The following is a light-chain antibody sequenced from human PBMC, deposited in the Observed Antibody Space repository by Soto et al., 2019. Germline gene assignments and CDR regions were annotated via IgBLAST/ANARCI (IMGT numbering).Light chain of an antibody. Sequence: EIVRTQSPATLSVSPGERDTRSCRASQSVSSNLAWYQQKPGQAPRLLIYGASTRATGIPARFSGSGSGTEFTLTISSLQSEDFAVYYCQQYNNWPPEITVGQGTRLEIK. CDR1: QSVSSN. V-gene: IGKV3-15*01. CDR2: GAS. CDR3: QQYNNWPPEIT. J-gene: IGKJ5*01.